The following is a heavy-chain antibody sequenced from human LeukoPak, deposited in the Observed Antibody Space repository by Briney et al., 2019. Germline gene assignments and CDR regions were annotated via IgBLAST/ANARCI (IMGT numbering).Heavy chain of an antibody. CDR1: GFTFSSYS. J-gene: IGHJ4*02. CDR3: ARSPDYYESSGTFAY. D-gene: IGHD3-22*01. CDR2: ISSGSSTI. V-gene: IGHV3-48*04. Sequence: GGSLRLSCAASGFTFSSYSMNWVRQAPGQGLDWISYISSGSSTIYYADSVKGRFTISRDNAKNSLYLQMNSLRAEDTAVYYCARSPDYYESSGTFAYWGQGTLVTVSS.